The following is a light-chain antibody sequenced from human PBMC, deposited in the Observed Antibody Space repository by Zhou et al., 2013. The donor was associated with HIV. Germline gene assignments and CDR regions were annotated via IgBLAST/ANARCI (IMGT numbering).Light chain of an antibody. CDR1: QSIATS. CDR3: QLFNGYFT. CDR2: KAS. Sequence: DIQMTQSPSTLTASIGERVTITCRAGQSIATSLAWYQQKPGKAPKLLISKASSLESGVPSRFSGSGSGTEFTLTISSLQPDDFATYYCQLFNGYFTFGPGTKVEIK. V-gene: IGKV1-5*03. J-gene: IGKJ3*01.